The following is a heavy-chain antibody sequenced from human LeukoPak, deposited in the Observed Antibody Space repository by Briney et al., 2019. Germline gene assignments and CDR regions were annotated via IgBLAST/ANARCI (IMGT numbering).Heavy chain of an antibody. J-gene: IGHJ4*02. CDR1: GFTFSTYN. D-gene: IGHD1-26*01. Sequence: PGGSLRLSCAASGFTFSTYNMNWVRQAPGKGLEWVSFISSGSEIIYYADSGKGRFTVARDNAKNSLYLQMNSLRDGDTAVYYCARNAVGIGDYLGQGTLVTIAS. V-gene: IGHV3-48*02. CDR3: ARNAVGIGDY. CDR2: ISSGSEII.